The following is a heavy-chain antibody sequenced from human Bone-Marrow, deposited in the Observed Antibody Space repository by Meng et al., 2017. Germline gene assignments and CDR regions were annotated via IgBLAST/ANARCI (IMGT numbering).Heavy chain of an antibody. J-gene: IGHJ1*01. CDR2: INHSGST. V-gene: IGHV4-34*01. D-gene: IGHD2-15*01. Sequence: QVQLQQWGAGLLKPSETLSLTCAVYGGSFSGYYWSWIRQPPGKGLEWIGEINHSGSTNYNPSLKSRVTISVDTSKNQFSLKLSSVTAADTAIYYCAKGVVADPPGDWGRGTLVTVSS. CDR1: GGSFSGYY. CDR3: AKGVVADPPGD.